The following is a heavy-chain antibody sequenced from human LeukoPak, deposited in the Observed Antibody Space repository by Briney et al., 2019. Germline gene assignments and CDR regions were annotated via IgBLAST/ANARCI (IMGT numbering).Heavy chain of an antibody. CDR1: GFTFSNAW. D-gene: IGHD2-15*01. V-gene: IGHV3-15*01. CDR2: IISKTDGGTT. Sequence: GGSLRLSCAASGFTFSNAWMSWVRQAPGKGLEWVGRIISKTDGGTTDYAAPVKGRFTISRDDSKNTLYLQMSSLKTEDTAVYYCTTDKDIVVVVAAFDYWGQGTLVTVSS. J-gene: IGHJ4*02. CDR3: TTDKDIVVVVAAFDY.